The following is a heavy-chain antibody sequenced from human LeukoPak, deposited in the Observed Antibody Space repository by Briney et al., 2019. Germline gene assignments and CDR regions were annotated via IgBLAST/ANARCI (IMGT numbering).Heavy chain of an antibody. CDR2: IHSGESP. CDR1: GYSISSGYF. V-gene: IGHV4-38-2*01. CDR3: ARGGGVRTGSGWRPGNWFDP. Sequence: TPSETLSLTCAVSGYSISSGYFWGWIRQPPGKGLEWITIIHSGESPYYSPSLESRVTMAIDTSKNQFSLKLNSVTAADTAVYYCARGGGVRTGSGWRPGNWFDPWGQGTLVIVPS. D-gene: IGHD6-19*01. J-gene: IGHJ5*02.